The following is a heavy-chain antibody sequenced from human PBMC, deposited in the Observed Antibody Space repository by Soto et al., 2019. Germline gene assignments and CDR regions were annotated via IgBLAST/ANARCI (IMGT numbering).Heavy chain of an antibody. Sequence: QVQLVESGGGVVQPGRSLRLSCAASGFTFTSYGIHWVRQAPGKGLECVAVISYDGSNKYYADSVKGRFSISRDNSKNTLFLQMNSLRAEDTAVYYCAKSGPAQGIYSYYGMDVWGQGTTVTVSS. J-gene: IGHJ6*02. CDR3: AKSGPAQGIYSYYGMDV. V-gene: IGHV3-30*18. CDR2: ISYDGSNK. D-gene: IGHD6-25*01. CDR1: GFTFTSYG.